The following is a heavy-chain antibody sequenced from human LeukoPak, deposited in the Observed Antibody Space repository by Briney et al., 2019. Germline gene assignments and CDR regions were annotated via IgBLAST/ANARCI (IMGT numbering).Heavy chain of an antibody. Sequence: RASVRVSCKASGYTFSDYYVHWVRLAPGQGLEWMGWINPHSGGTNYAQKFQGRVTVTRDTSISTAFMDLSSLTSDDTAVFYCARGPPRGTAAGPDFWGQGTLVTVSS. J-gene: IGHJ4*02. CDR1: GYTFSDYY. CDR3: ARGPPRGTAAGPDF. CDR2: INPHSGGT. V-gene: IGHV1-2*02. D-gene: IGHD6-13*01.